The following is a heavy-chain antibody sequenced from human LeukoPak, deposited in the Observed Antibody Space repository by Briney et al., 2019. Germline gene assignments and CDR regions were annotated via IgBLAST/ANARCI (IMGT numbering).Heavy chain of an antibody. V-gene: IGHV4-4*07. D-gene: IGHD3-3*01. CDR3: ARAKTITIFGVVIIFYFDY. Sequence: KPSETLSLTCTVSGGSISSYYWSWIRQPARKGLEWIGRIYTSGSTNYNPSLKSRVTMSVDTSKNQFSLKLSSVTAADTAVYYCARAKTITIFGVVIIFYFDYWGQGTLVTVSS. CDR1: GGSISSYY. J-gene: IGHJ4*02. CDR2: IYTSGST.